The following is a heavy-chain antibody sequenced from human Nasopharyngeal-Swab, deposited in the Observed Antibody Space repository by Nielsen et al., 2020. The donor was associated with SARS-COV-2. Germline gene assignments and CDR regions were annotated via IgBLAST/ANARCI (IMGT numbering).Heavy chain of an antibody. V-gene: IGHV3-49*03. D-gene: IGHD1-1*01. CDR3: TRYLATGTTNFDY. Sequence: GGSLRLSYTASGFTFGDYAMSWFRQAPGKGLEWVGFIRSKAYGGTTEYAASVKGRFTISRDDSKSIAYLQMNSLKTEDTAVYYCTRYLATGTTNFDYWGQGTLVTVSS. J-gene: IGHJ4*02. CDR1: GFTFGDYA. CDR2: IRSKAYGGTT.